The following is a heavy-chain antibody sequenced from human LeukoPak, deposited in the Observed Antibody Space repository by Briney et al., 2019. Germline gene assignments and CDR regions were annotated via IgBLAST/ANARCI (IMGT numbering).Heavy chain of an antibody. CDR2: IYYSGST. Sequence: SETLSLTCTVSGGSISSYYWSWIRQPPGKGLEWIGYIYYSGSTNYNPSLKSRVTISVDTSKNQFSLKLSSVTAADTAVYYCARDSYYYDSSGYSSRRAFDIWGQGTMVTASS. CDR1: GGSISSYY. D-gene: IGHD3-22*01. CDR3: ARDSYYYDSSGYSSRRAFDI. J-gene: IGHJ3*02. V-gene: IGHV4-59*01.